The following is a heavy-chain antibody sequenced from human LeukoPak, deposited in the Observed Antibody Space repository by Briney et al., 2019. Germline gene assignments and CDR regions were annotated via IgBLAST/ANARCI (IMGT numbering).Heavy chain of an antibody. CDR1: GFTFSSYS. D-gene: IGHD1-7*01. CDR2: ISSSSSYI. V-gene: IGHV3-21*01. CDR3: ARDIRLELRLGHDAFDI. J-gene: IGHJ3*02. Sequence: GGSLRLSCAASGFTFSSYSMSWVRQAPGKGLEWVSSISSSSSYIYYADSVKGRFTTSRDNAKNSLYLQMNSLRAEDTAVYYCARDIRLELRLGHDAFDIWGQGTMVTVSS.